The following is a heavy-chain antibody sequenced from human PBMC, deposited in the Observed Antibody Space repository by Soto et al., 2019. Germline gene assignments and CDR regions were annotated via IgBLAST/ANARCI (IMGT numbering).Heavy chain of an antibody. V-gene: IGHV3-30-3*01. Sequence: SLRLSCAASGFTFSSYAMHWVRQAPGKGLEWVAVISYDGSNKYYADSVKGRFTISRDNSKNTLYLQMNSLRAEDTAVYYCASALLSGLKSELDYWGQGTLVTVSS. CDR1: GFTFSSYA. J-gene: IGHJ4*02. CDR3: ASALLSGLKSELDY. CDR2: ISYDGSNK. D-gene: IGHD3-10*01.